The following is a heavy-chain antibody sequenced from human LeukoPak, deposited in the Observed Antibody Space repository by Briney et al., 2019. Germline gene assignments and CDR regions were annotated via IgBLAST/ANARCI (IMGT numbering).Heavy chain of an antibody. CDR1: GFTFSSYW. Sequence: GGSLRLSCAASGFTFSSYWMSWVRQAPGKGLEWVAFIRYDGSNKYYADSVKGRFTISRDNSKNTLYLQMNSLRAEDTAVYYCAKDLLAYCGGDCYSPFDYWGQGTLVTVSS. D-gene: IGHD2-21*02. J-gene: IGHJ4*02. CDR3: AKDLLAYCGGDCYSPFDY. V-gene: IGHV3-30*02. CDR2: IRYDGSNK.